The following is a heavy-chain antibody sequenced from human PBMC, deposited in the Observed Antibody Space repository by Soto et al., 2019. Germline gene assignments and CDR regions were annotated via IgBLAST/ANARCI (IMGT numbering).Heavy chain of an antibody. CDR1: GGTFSSYA. CDR2: IIPIFGKA. V-gene: IGHV1-69*01. Sequence: QVQLVQSGAEVKKPGSSVKVSCKASGGTFSSYAISWVRQAPGQGLEWMGGIIPIFGKANYAQKFQGRVTITADESTSTADMELSSLRSEDTAVYYCASEGRIAAAGPRWFDPWGQGTLVTVSS. J-gene: IGHJ5*02. D-gene: IGHD6-13*01. CDR3: ASEGRIAAAGPRWFDP.